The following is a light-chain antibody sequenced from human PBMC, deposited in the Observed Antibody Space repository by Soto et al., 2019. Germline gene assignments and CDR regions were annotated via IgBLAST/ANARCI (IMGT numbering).Light chain of an antibody. CDR2: DVN. Sequence: QSVLTQPASVSGSPGQSITISCTGASGDVGGYNYVSWYQQRPGKAPKLMIFDVNNRPSGVSNRFSGSKSGNTASLTISGLQAEDEADYYCCSYTSSTTYVFGTGTKLTVL. J-gene: IGLJ1*01. CDR3: CSYTSSTTYV. CDR1: SGDVGGYNY. V-gene: IGLV2-14*01.